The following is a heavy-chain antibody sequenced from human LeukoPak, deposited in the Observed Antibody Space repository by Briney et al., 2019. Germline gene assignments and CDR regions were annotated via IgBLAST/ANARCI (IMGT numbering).Heavy chain of an antibody. CDR1: GFTFRTYD. V-gene: IGHV3-13*01. D-gene: IGHD3-22*01. CDR2: INTAGGT. CDR3: AREAFTDATGYYFSPLDM. J-gene: IGHJ3*02. Sequence: QSGGSLRLSCEASGFTFRTYDLHWARQTAVKGLEWVSLINTAGGTFYSDSVRGRFTISRENAKNSFYLQMDSLTADDTAVYYCAREAFTDATGYYFSPLDMWGQGTMVTVSS.